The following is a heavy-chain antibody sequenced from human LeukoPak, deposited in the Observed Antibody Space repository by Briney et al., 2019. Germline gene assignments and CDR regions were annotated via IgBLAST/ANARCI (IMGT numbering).Heavy chain of an antibody. Sequence: GGSLRLSCAASGFTFSDYYMSWIRQAPGKGLEWVSYISSSGSTIYYADSVKGRFTISRDNAKNSLYLQMNSLRAEDTAVYYCARIPSYYYGSGMPYYFDYRGQGTLVTVSS. J-gene: IGHJ4*02. CDR1: GFTFSDYY. V-gene: IGHV3-11*01. CDR2: ISSSGSTI. D-gene: IGHD3-10*01. CDR3: ARIPSYYYGSGMPYYFDY.